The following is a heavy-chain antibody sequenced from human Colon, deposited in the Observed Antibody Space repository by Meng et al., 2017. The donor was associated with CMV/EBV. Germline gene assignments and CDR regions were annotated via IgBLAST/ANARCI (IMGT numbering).Heavy chain of an antibody. Sequence: ASVKVSCKASGYTFTSYGISWVRQAPGQGLEWMGWISAYNGNTNYAQKLQGRVTMTTDTSTSTAYMELRSLRSDDTAVYYCASPYVSGSFRAARYYGMDFWGQGTTVTVSS. CDR3: ASPYVSGSFRAARYYGMDF. CDR2: ISAYNGNT. CDR1: GYTFTSYG. J-gene: IGHJ6*02. V-gene: IGHV1-18*01. D-gene: IGHD3-10*01.